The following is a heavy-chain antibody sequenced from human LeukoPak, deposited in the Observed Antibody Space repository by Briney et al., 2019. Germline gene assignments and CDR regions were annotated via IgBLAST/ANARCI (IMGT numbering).Heavy chain of an antibody. V-gene: IGHV4-34*01. Sequence: PSETLSLTCAVYGGSFSGYYWSWIRQPPGKGLEWIGEINHSGSTNYNPSLKSRVTISVDTSKNQFSLKLSSVTAADTAVYYCARGRIAAPAYYFDYWGQGTLVTVSS. D-gene: IGHD6-6*01. CDR3: ARGRIAAPAYYFDY. CDR1: GGSFSGYY. CDR2: INHSGST. J-gene: IGHJ4*02.